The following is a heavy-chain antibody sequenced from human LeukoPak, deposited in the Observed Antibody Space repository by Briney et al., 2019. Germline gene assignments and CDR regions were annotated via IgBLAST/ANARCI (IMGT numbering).Heavy chain of an antibody. Sequence: SSETLSLTGTVSGGSISSGGYYWSWIRQHPGKGLEWIGYIYYSGSTYYNPSLKSRVTISVDTSKNQFSLKLSSVTAADTAVYYCARGLLWSGELTYFDYWGQGTLVTVSS. D-gene: IGHD3-10*01. CDR1: GGSISSGGYY. CDR2: IYYSGST. CDR3: ARGLLWSGELTYFDY. J-gene: IGHJ4*02. V-gene: IGHV4-31*03.